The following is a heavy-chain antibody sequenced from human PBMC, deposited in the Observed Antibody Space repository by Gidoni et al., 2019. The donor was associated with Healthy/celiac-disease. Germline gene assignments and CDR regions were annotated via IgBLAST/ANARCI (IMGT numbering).Heavy chain of an antibody. Sequence: QVQLQQWGAGLLKPSETLSLTCAVYGGSFSGYYWSWIRQPPGKGLEWIGEINHSGSTNYNPSLKSRVTISVDTSKNQFSLKLSSVTAADTAVYYCARGWVGATPWGWFDPWGQGTLVTVSS. CDR3: ARGWVGATPWGWFDP. CDR2: INHSGST. V-gene: IGHV4-34*01. J-gene: IGHJ5*02. D-gene: IGHD1-26*01. CDR1: GGSFSGYY.